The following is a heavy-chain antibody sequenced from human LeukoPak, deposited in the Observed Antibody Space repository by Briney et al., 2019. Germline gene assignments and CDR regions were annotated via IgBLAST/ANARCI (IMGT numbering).Heavy chain of an antibody. V-gene: IGHV3-30*03. CDR2: ISYDGSSK. CDR1: GFTFSRYG. D-gene: IGHD3-3*01. Sequence: GGSLRLSCAASGFTFSRYGMHWVRQAPGKGLEWVAVISYDGSSKYYADSVKGRFTISRDNSKNTLYLQMNSLRAEDTAVYYCARDTYYDFWSGYYYFDYWGQGTLVTVSS. CDR3: ARDTYYDFWSGYYYFDY. J-gene: IGHJ4*02.